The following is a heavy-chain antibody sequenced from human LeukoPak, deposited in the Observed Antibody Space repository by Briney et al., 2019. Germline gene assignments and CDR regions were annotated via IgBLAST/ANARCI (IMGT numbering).Heavy chain of an antibody. J-gene: IGHJ4*02. D-gene: IGHD2-2*01. CDR3: ASPPTKRYCSSTSCPLGY. Sequence: GASVKVSCKASGGTFSSYAISWVRQAPGQGLEWMGGIIPIFGTANYAQKFQGRVTITADESTSTAYMELSGLRSEDTAVYYCASPPTKRYCSSTSCPLGYWGQGTLVTVSS. CDR2: IIPIFGTA. V-gene: IGHV1-69*13. CDR1: GGTFSSYA.